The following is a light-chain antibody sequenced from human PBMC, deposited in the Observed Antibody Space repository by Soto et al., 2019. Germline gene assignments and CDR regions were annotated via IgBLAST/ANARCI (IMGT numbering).Light chain of an antibody. Sequence: EIVMTQSPATLSVSPGERATLSCRASQSVSSNLAWYQQKPGQAPRLLIYGASNRATGIPARFSGSGSGTDFTLTISSLEPEDFAVYYCQQRSNWPLTFGQGTRREIK. J-gene: IGKJ5*01. CDR1: QSVSSN. CDR3: QQRSNWPLT. V-gene: IGKV3-11*01. CDR2: GAS.